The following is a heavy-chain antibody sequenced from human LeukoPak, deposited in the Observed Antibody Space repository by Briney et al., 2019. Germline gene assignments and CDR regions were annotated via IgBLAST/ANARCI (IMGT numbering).Heavy chain of an antibody. J-gene: IGHJ5*02. Sequence: GESLKISCKGSGDSFTGYWIGWVRQMPGKGLEWMGIIHPVDSDTRYSPSFQGQVTISADKSISTAYLQWSSLKASDTAMYYCARLYYYDSSGYANWFDPWGQGTLVTVSS. CDR1: GDSFTGYW. CDR2: IHPVDSDT. CDR3: ARLYYYDSSGYANWFDP. V-gene: IGHV5-51*01. D-gene: IGHD3-22*01.